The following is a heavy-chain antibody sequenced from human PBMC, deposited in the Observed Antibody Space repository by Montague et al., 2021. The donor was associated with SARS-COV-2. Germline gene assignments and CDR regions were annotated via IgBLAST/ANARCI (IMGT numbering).Heavy chain of an antibody. CDR2: TYYRSKWHN. V-gene: IGHV6-1*01. J-gene: IGHJ1*01. CDR3: AREDCSSTSRYPTYFQH. CDR1: GDSVSSNSAG. D-gene: IGHD2-2*01. Sequence: CAISGDSVSSNSAGWNWIRQSPSRGLEWLGRTYYRSKWHNDFAVSVKSRITINPDTSKNQFSLQLNSVTPEDTAVYYCAREDCSSTSRYPTYFQHWGQGTLVTVSS.